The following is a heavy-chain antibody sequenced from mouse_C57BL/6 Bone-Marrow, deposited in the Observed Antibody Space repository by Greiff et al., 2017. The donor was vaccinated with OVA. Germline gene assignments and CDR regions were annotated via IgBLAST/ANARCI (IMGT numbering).Heavy chain of an antibody. D-gene: IGHD2-4*01. Sequence: EVQLQQSRAELVRPGASVKLSCTASGFNIKDDYMHWVKQRPEQGLEWIGWIDPENGDTEYASKFQGKATITADTSSNTAYLQLSSLTSEDTAVYYCTTPPYYDYDGGEYYAMDYWGQGTSVTVSS. CDR3: TTPPYYDYDGGEYYAMDY. CDR1: GFNIKDDY. V-gene: IGHV14-4*01. J-gene: IGHJ4*01. CDR2: IDPENGDT.